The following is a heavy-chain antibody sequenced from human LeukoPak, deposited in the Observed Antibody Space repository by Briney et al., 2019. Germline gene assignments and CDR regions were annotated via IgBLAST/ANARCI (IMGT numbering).Heavy chain of an antibody. V-gene: IGHV3-21*01. J-gene: IGHJ4*02. D-gene: IGHD3-22*01. CDR2: ISSSSSYI. Sequence: PGGSLRLSCAASGFTFSNAWMSWVRQAPGKGLEWVSSISSSSSYIYYADSVKGRFTISRDNAKNSLYLQMNSLRAEDTAVYYCARDRYYYDSSGYVAPYYFDYWGQGTLVTVSS. CDR1: GFTFSNAW. CDR3: ARDRYYYDSSGYVAPYYFDY.